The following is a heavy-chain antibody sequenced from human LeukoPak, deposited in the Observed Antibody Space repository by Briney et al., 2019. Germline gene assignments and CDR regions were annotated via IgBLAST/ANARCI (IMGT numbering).Heavy chain of an antibody. CDR1: GFTFSSYA. J-gene: IGHJ5*02. V-gene: IGHV3-23*01. CDR3: AKDRFDCSGGGCNSFDP. D-gene: IGHD2-15*01. Sequence: PGGSLKVSCAASGFTFSSYAMSWVRQAPGKGLEWVSAISGSGGSTYYADSVKGRITNSSYNSKNTLYLQMNSLRAEDTAVYYCAKDRFDCSGGGCNSFDPSGQG. CDR2: ISGSGGST.